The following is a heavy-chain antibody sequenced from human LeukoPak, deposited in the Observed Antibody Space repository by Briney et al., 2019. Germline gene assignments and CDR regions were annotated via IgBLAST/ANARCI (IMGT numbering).Heavy chain of an antibody. J-gene: IGHJ4*02. D-gene: IGHD3-10*01. V-gene: IGHV4-34*01. CDR3: ARGLWFGESRPYYYDY. CDR2: INDSGST. CDR1: GGSFSGYY. Sequence: PSETLSLTCAVYGGSFSGYYWSWLRQPPGKGLEWIGEINDSGSTNCNPSLKSRVTISVDTSMNQFSLKLSSVTAADTAEYYCARGLWFGESRPYYYDYWGQGNLVTVST.